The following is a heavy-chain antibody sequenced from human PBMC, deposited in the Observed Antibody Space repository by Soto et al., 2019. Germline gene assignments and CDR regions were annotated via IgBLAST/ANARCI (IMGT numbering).Heavy chain of an antibody. J-gene: IGHJ6*03. CDR3: ARHDYGWGYYYDMDV. Sequence: QLQLQESGPGLVKPSETLSLTCTVSGGSISSSSYYWGWIRQPPGKGLEWIGSIYYSGSTYYNPSLKSRVTISVDTSKNQFSLKLSSVTAADTAVYYCARHDYGWGYYYDMDVWGKGTTVTVSS. CDR2: IYYSGST. V-gene: IGHV4-39*01. D-gene: IGHD3-10*01. CDR1: GGSISSSSYY.